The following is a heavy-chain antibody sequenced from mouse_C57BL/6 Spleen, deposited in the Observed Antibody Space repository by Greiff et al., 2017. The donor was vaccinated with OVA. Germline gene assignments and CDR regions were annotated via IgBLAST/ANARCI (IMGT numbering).Heavy chain of an antibody. V-gene: IGHV2-6-1*01. Sequence: VQVVESGPGLVAPSQSLSITCTVSGFSLTSYGVHWVRQPPGKGLEWLVVIWSDGSTTYNSALKSRLSISKDNSKSQVFLKMNSLQTDDTAMYYCARHGGLYYGSSYPWFAYWGQGTLVTVSA. D-gene: IGHD1-1*01. CDR2: IWSDGST. CDR1: GFSLTSYG. J-gene: IGHJ3*01. CDR3: ARHGGLYYGSSYPWFAY.